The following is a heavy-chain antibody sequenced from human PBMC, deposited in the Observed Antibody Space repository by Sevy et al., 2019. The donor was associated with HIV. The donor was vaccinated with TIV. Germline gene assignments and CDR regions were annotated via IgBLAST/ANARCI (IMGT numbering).Heavy chain of an antibody. V-gene: IGHV1-2*02. CDR3: ARGMVRGVSALYYFDY. CDR1: GYTFTGYY. Sequence: ASVKVSCKASGYTFTGYYMHWVRQAPGQGLEWMGWINPNSGGTNYAQKFQGRVTMTRDTSISTAYMELSRLGSDETAVYYCARGMVRGVSALYYFDYWGQGTLVTVSS. D-gene: IGHD3-10*01. CDR2: INPNSGGT. J-gene: IGHJ4*02.